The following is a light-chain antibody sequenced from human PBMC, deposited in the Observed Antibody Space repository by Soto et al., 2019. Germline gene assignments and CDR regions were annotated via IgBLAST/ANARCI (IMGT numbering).Light chain of an antibody. J-gene: IGKJ5*01. CDR3: QQYGSSPPIT. Sequence: EVVMTQSPATLSVSPGEGVTLSCRASQGIGDTLAWYQQKPGQAPRLLIYGTSTRATGISDRFSGSGSGTDFTLTISRLEPEDFAVYFCQQYGSSPPITFGQGTRLEIK. CDR2: GTS. V-gene: IGKV3-20*01. CDR1: QGIGDT.